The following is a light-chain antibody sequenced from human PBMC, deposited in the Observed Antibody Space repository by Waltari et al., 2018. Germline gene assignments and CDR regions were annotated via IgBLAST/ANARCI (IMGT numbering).Light chain of an antibody. CDR3: QQYFNFPPT. J-gene: IGKJ2*01. Sequence: DIVMTQSPDSLPVSLGERATINCKSSHSLLSSSNNKNYLAWYQQIPGQSPKLLLYWASSRESGVPDRFTGSGSGTNFTLTITSLQAEDVAIYYCQQYFNFPPTFGQGTSLESK. V-gene: IGKV4-1*01. CDR2: WAS. CDR1: HSLLSSSNNKNY.